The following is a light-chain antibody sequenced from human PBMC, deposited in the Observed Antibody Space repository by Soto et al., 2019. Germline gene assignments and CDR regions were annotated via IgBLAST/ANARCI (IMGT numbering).Light chain of an antibody. CDR2: GAS. V-gene: IGKV3-20*01. CDR3: QQYSMAPLT. J-gene: IGKJ1*01. CDR1: QSVSNNY. Sequence: EIVLTQSPGTLSLSPGERATLSCRASQSVSNNYLAWYQQKPGQAPRLLIYGASNRATGIPDRFSASGSGTDFTLTISRLEPEDFAVYYCQQYSMAPLTFGQGTKVDI.